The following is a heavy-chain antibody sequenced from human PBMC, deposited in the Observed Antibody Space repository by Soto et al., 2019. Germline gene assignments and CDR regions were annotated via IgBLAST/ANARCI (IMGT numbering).Heavy chain of an antibody. J-gene: IGHJ4*02. CDR2: ISYGGST. CDR3: ARVAPPGFH. V-gene: IGHV3-30-3*01. Sequence: GGSLRLSCAASGFTFSSYAMHWVRQAPGRGLEWVAVISYGGSTGYADSVKGRFTTSRDNAKNSLYLQMNSRRAEDTALYYCARVAPPGFHWGQGTLVTVSS. D-gene: IGHD3-10*01. CDR1: GFTFSSYA.